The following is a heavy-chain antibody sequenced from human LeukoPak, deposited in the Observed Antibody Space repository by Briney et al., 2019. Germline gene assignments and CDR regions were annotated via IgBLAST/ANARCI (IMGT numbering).Heavy chain of an antibody. Sequence: GGSLRLSCAASAFIFSDYAMGWVRQAPGKGLEWVSTIDKTTYPTFYADSVKGRFTISRDNSKNTLYLQMNSLRTEDTAVNFCAKFEGATIPGWFNDYWGQGILVTVSS. CDR1: AFIFSDYA. J-gene: IGHJ4*02. CDR3: AKFEGATIPGWFNDY. CDR2: IDKTTYPT. V-gene: IGHV3-23*05. D-gene: IGHD6-19*01.